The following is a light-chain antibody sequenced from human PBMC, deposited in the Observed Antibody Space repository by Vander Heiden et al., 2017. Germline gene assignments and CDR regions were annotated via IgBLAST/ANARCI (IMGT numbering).Light chain of an antibody. CDR2: YTS. CDR1: QSVRTY. Sequence: EVVLTQSPATLSLSPGERATLSCRASQSVRTYLAWYQQKPGQAPRLLIYYTSRRATGIPARFSGSGSGTDFTLIISSLEPEDLAVYYCQQRSNWPLTFGGGTKVEIK. CDR3: QQRSNWPLT. V-gene: IGKV3-11*01. J-gene: IGKJ4*01.